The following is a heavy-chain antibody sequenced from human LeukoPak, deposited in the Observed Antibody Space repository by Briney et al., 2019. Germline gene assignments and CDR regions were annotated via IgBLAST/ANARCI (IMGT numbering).Heavy chain of an antibody. CDR1: GGSFSGYY. Sequence: KPSETLSLTCAVYGGSFSGYYWSWIRQPPGKGLEWIGEINHSGSTNYNPSLKSRVTISVDTSKNQFSLKLSSVTAADTAVYYCARGPGTVVPAAIPWFDPWGQGTLVTVSS. CDR2: INHSGST. CDR3: ARGPGTVVPAAIPWFDP. V-gene: IGHV4-34*01. J-gene: IGHJ5*02. D-gene: IGHD2-2*02.